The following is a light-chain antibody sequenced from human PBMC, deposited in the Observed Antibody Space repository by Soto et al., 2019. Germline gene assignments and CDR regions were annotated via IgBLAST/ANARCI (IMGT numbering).Light chain of an antibody. CDR3: RSYGGSNNLL. CDR1: SSDVGGYNY. V-gene: IGLV2-8*01. Sequence: QSVLTQPPSASGSPGQSATISCTGTSSDVGGYNYVSWYQQYPDKAPKLIIYELSKRPSGVPDRFSGSKSGNTASLTVSGLQAEDEADYYCRSYGGSNNLLFGGGTKLTVL. CDR2: ELS. J-gene: IGLJ2*01.